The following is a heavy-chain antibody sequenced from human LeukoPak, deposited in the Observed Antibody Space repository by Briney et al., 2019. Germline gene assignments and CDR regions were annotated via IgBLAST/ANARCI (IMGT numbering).Heavy chain of an antibody. CDR3: AELGITMIGGV. J-gene: IGHJ6*04. Sequence: GGSLRLSCAASGFTFSSYDMNWVRQAPGKGLEWVSYISSSGSTIYYADSVKGRFTISRDNAKNSLYLQMNSLRAEDTAVYYCAELGITMIGGVWGKGTTVTISS. CDR2: ISSSGSTI. V-gene: IGHV3-48*03. CDR1: GFTFSSYD. D-gene: IGHD3-10*02.